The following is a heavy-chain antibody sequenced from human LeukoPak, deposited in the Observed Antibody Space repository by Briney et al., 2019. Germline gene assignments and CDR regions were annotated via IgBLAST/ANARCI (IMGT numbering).Heavy chain of an antibody. Sequence: GGSLRLSCAASGFTFSSYEMNWVRQAPGKGLEWVSYISSSSSTIYYADSVKGRFTISRDNAKNSLYLQMNSLRAEDTAVYYCARRPPGGSTAFDIWGQGTMVTVSS. CDR2: ISSSSSTI. D-gene: IGHD6-13*01. V-gene: IGHV3-48*01. J-gene: IGHJ3*02. CDR1: GFTFSSYE. CDR3: ARRPPGGSTAFDI.